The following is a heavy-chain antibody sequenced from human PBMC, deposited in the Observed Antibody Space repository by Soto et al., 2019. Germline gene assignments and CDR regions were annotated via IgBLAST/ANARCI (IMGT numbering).Heavy chain of an antibody. V-gene: IGHV1-2*07. J-gene: IGHJ4*02. CDR3: ARTEMTTWPNFAY. CDR1: GYTFTGYY. CDR2: INPNSGMT. D-gene: IGHD4-17*01. Sequence: ASVKVSCKASGYTFTGYYLHCVRQDPGQDLEWMGGINPNSGMTNYVHKFQGRATMTRDTSIRPAYMELSRLNSDDPAVYYCARTEMTTWPNFAYWGQGTPVT.